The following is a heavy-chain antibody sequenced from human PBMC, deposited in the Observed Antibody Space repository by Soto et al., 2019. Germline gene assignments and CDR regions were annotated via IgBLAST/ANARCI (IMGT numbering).Heavy chain of an antibody. V-gene: IGHV3-7*03. CDR1: GFSFSGYW. CDR3: AITTSTVSYWFDP. J-gene: IGHJ5*02. CDR2: IKEDGTEQ. D-gene: IGHD4-4*01. Sequence: GGSLRLSCAASGFSFSGYWMSWVRQAPGKGPEWVANIKEDGTEQRYVDSVKGRFTISRDNSENSLFLQMNNLRAEDSAIYYCAITTSTVSYWFDPWGPGTQVTVSS.